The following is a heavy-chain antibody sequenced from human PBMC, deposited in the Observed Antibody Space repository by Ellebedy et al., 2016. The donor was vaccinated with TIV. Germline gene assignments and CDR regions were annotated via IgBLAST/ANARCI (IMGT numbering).Heavy chain of an antibody. CDR3: ARRGSYGDYAVQVNSWFDT. CDR2: IYQDGSDQ. CDR1: GFSFRSYW. Sequence: GESLKISCIASGFSFRSYWMSWVRQAPGKGLEWVANIYQDGSDQYYADSVNGRFTITRDNANKSLFLQMNSLRVDDTAVYYCARRGSYGDYAVQVNSWFDTWGQGTLVSVSS. D-gene: IGHD4-17*01. V-gene: IGHV3-7*01. J-gene: IGHJ5*02.